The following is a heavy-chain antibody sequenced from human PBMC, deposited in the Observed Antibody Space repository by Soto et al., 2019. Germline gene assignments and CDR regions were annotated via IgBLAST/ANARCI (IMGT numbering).Heavy chain of an antibody. J-gene: IGHJ4*02. Sequence: QVQLVESGGGVVQPGRSLRLSCAAAGFTLSTHAMHWVRQAPGKGLEWVAFIWSDGSNKYYADSVKGRATISRDNSKRTVDLQMNSLRAEDTAVYYCARDPPGSGWAFDYWGQGTLVTVSS. CDR2: IWSDGSNK. CDR1: GFTLSTHA. CDR3: ARDPPGSGWAFDY. D-gene: IGHD6-19*01. V-gene: IGHV3-33*01.